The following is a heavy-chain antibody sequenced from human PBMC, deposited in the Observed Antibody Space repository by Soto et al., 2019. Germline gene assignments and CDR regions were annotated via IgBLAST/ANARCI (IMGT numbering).Heavy chain of an antibody. J-gene: IGHJ4*02. Sequence: LVESGGALVYPGGSLRLSCIASGFSFSDYSMNWVRQAPGKGLQWVSYISSSSDKTYYADSVKGRFTVSRDNAKNALLLEMNSLRDDDTATYYCARLPKGSLVTAWGQGTRGTVSS. CDR2: ISSSSDKT. V-gene: IGHV3-48*02. CDR3: ARLPKGSLVTA. CDR1: GFSFSDYS. D-gene: IGHD2-21*02.